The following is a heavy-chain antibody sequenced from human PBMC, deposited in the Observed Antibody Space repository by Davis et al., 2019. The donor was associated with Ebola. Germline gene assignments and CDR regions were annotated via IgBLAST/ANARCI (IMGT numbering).Heavy chain of an antibody. V-gene: IGHV3-30*18. CDR2: ISYDGTNT. CDR1: VITFSSYA. Sequence: GGSLRLSCADSVITFSSYAMHWVRQAPGKGLEWVAVISYDGTNTYYADSVMGRVTVSRDNSKNTLYLQMNSLRAEDTAVFYCAKDSGGSGWRYYYHGMDVWGQGTTVTVSS. CDR3: AKDSGGSGWRYYYHGMDV. J-gene: IGHJ6*02. D-gene: IGHD6-19*01.